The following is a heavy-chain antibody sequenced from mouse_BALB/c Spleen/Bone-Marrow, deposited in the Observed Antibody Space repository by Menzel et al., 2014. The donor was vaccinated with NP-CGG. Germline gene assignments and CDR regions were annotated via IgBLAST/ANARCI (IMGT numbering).Heavy chain of an antibody. Sequence: DVKLVESGGGLVQPGGSLKLSCVASGFTFSSYGMSWVRQTPDKRLELVATINNNGGSTYYPDSVKGQFTISRDNAKSTLYLQMSSLKSEDTAMYYCARVYGWYFGVWGAGTTVTVSS. J-gene: IGHJ1*01. V-gene: IGHV5-6-3*01. CDR2: INNNGGST. CDR1: GFTFSSYG. CDR3: ARVYGWYFGV. D-gene: IGHD1-1*01.